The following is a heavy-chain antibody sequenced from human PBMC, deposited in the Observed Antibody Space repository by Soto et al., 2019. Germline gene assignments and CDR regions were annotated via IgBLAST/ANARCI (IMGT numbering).Heavy chain of an antibody. V-gene: IGHV4-34*01. CDR2: INHSGST. D-gene: IGHD4-17*01. CDR3: ARSYGDYVTGYYYNGMDV. J-gene: IGHJ6*02. Sequence: PATLSLTCAVYGGPFGGYYRSWIRQPPGKGLEWVVEINHSGSTNYNSSLKSRVTISVDTSKNKVSLKLSSVTAADTSVYYCARSYGDYVTGYYYNGMDVWGQGTTVIVSS. CDR1: GGPFGGYY.